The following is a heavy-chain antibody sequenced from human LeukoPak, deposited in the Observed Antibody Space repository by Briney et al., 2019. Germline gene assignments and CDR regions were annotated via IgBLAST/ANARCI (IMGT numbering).Heavy chain of an antibody. CDR2: INHSGST. J-gene: IGHJ4*02. Sequence: SETLSLTCAVYGGSFSGYYWSWIRQPPGKGLEWIGEINHSGSTNYNPSLKSRVTISVDTSKNQFSLKLSSVTAADTAVYYCARDTYYYDSGGYEYYFDYGGQGTLVTVSS. D-gene: IGHD3-22*01. CDR3: ARDTYYYDSGGYEYYFDY. V-gene: IGHV4-34*01. CDR1: GGSFSGYY.